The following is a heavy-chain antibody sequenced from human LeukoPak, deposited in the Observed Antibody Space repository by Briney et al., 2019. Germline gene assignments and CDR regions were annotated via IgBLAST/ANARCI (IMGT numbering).Heavy chain of an antibody. J-gene: IGHJ4*02. Sequence: GGSLRLSCAASGFTFSSYAMSWVRQAPGKGLEWVANIKQDGSEKYYVDSVKGRFTISRDNAKNSLYLQMSSLRAEDTAVYYCARQYGPRHFDYWGQGTLVTVSS. V-gene: IGHV3-7*01. CDR2: IKQDGSEK. CDR1: GFTFSSYA. D-gene: IGHD4-17*01. CDR3: ARQYGPRHFDY.